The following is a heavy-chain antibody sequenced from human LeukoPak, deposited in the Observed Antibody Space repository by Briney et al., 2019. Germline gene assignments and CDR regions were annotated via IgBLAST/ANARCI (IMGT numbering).Heavy chain of an antibody. CDR3: ARVAGDSYSSDHMVIDY. Sequence: SETLSLTCTVSGDSINSGGYYWSWIRQHPGKGLEWIGYIYSSGSTYYNPSLKSRLTISLDTSKDQLTLKLSSVIAADTAVYYCARVAGDSYSSDHMVIDYWGQGTLVTVSS. CDR1: GDSINSGGYY. J-gene: IGHJ4*02. CDR2: IYSSGST. D-gene: IGHD6-19*01. V-gene: IGHV4-31*03.